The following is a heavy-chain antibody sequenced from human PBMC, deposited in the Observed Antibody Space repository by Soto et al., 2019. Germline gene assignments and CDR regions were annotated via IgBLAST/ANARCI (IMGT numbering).Heavy chain of an antibody. J-gene: IGHJ6*02. CDR1: GYTFTSYG. Sequence: GASVKVSCKASGYTFTSYGISWVRQAPGQGLEWMGWISAYNGNTNYAHNLQGRVTMTTDTSTSTAYMELRSLRSDDTAVYYCAGDQPFKSLGYCSSTSFYSYGMDVWGQGTTVTVSS. V-gene: IGHV1-18*04. CDR3: AGDQPFKSLGYCSSTSFYSYGMDV. CDR2: ISAYNGNT. D-gene: IGHD2-2*01.